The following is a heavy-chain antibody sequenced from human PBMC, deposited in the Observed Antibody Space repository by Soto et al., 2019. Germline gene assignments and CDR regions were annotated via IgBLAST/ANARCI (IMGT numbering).Heavy chain of an antibody. CDR3: ARMGYCSGGSCYGGAFDI. Sequence: LRLSCAASGFTFSSYSMNWVRQAPGKGLEWVSSISSSSSYIYYADSVKGRFTISRDNAKNSLYLQMNSLRAEDTAVYYCARMGYCSGGSCYGGAFDIWGQGTMVTVSS. J-gene: IGHJ3*02. CDR2: ISSSSSYI. V-gene: IGHV3-21*01. CDR1: GFTFSSYS. D-gene: IGHD2-15*01.